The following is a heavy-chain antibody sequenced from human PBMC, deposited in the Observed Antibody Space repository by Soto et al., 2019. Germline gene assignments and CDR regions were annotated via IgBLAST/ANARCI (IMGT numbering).Heavy chain of an antibody. CDR3: ARSGRSLLDY. J-gene: IGHJ4*02. CDR2: LSYTGNSFNP. V-gene: IGHV4-30-4*01. Sequence: QVQLQESGPGLVKASQTLSLTCTVSGASISGSDHYWSWVRQPPGKGLEWIGHLSYTGNSFNPYYHPSLQSGFTLSLDTSKNQFALKMTSVTAADTAVYFCARSGRSLLDYWGQGALVSVSS. CDR1: GASISGSDHY. D-gene: IGHD1-26*01.